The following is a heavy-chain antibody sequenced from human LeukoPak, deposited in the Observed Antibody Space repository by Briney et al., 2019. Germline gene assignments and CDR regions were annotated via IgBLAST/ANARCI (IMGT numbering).Heavy chain of an antibody. D-gene: IGHD3-22*01. CDR2: ISSSSSTI. V-gene: IGHV3-48*01. Sequence: GGSLRLXCAASGFTFSSYSMNWVRQAPGKGLEWVSYISSSSSTIYYADSVKGRFTISRDNAKNSLYLQMNSLRAEDTAVYYCARGEAYYYDSSGYSAWGQGTLVTVSS. J-gene: IGHJ5*02. CDR1: GFTFSSYS. CDR3: ARGEAYYYDSSGYSA.